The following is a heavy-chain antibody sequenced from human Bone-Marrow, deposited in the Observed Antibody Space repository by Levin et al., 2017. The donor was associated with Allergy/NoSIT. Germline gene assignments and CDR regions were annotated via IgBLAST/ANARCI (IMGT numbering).Heavy chain of an antibody. D-gene: IGHD1-26*01. CDR2: IFYNGKT. V-gene: IGHV4-38-2*02. CDR1: GYSINTSYH. J-gene: IGHJ4*02. Sequence: SETLSLTCAVSGYSINTSYHWGWFRQPPGKVLQWIGSIFYNGKTHYNPSLRSRVTISLDTSRNQFSLGLSSFTAADTAVYFCARDGGYQLIALVAYFDCWGQGTLVTVSS. CDR3: ARDGGYQLIALVAYFDC.